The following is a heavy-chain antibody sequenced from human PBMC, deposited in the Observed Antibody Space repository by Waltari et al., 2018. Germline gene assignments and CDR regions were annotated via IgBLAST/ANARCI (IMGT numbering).Heavy chain of an antibody. V-gene: IGHV4-39*07. CDR3: ARDGGTFLAYCGGDCYSGAFDI. D-gene: IGHD2-21*01. CDR1: GGSISSSSYY. Sequence: QLQLQESGPGLVKPSETLSLTCTVSGGSISSSSYYWGWIRQPPGKGLEWIGSIYYSGSTYHNPSRKMRGTISVDTYKNQFSLKLSSVTAADTAVYYCARDGGTFLAYCGGDCYSGAFDIWGQGTMVTVSS. J-gene: IGHJ3*02. CDR2: IYYSGST.